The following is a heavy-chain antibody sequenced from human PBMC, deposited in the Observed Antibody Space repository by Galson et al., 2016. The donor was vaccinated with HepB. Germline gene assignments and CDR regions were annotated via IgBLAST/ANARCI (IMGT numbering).Heavy chain of an antibody. CDR3: ASFPIAATPIDF. J-gene: IGHJ4*02. V-gene: IGHV3-30-3*01. CDR2: ISFDGRNK. D-gene: IGHD2-15*01. Sequence: SLRLSCAASGFTFSSYAMHWVRQAPGKGREWVAVISFDGRNKYYADSVKGRFTISRDNSKNTLYLLMNSLRSEDTAVYYCASFPIAATPIDFWGQGTLVTVSS. CDR1: GFTFSSYA.